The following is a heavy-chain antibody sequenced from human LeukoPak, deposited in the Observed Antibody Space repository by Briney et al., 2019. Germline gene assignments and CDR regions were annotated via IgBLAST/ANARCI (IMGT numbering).Heavy chain of an antibody. J-gene: IGHJ4*02. D-gene: IGHD3-22*01. V-gene: IGHV3-74*01. CDR1: GSTFSRYW. CDR2: VDNDGSRT. CDR3: VRSAFHAGSGNYYDY. Sequence: PGGSLRLSCAASGSTFSRYWMHWVRQTPGKGLAWVAHVDNDGSRTSYADSVKGRFTISRDNAENTLYLQMNSLRVEDTAVYYCVRSAFHAGSGNYYDYWGQGTLVTVSS.